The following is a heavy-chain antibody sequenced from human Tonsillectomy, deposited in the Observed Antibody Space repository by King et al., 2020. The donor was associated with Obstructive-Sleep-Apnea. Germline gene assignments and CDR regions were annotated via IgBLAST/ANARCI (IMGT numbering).Heavy chain of an antibody. Sequence: VQLQQWGAGLLKPSETLSLTCAVYGGSFSGYYWSWIRQPPGKGLEWIGEINHSGSTNYNPSLKSRVTISVDTSKNQFSLKLSAVTAADTAVYYCARGRYSSSWYRGGGFDPWGQGTLVTVSS. CDR2: INHSGST. CDR1: GGSFSGYY. D-gene: IGHD6-13*01. V-gene: IGHV4-34*01. J-gene: IGHJ5*02. CDR3: ARGRYSSSWYRGGGFDP.